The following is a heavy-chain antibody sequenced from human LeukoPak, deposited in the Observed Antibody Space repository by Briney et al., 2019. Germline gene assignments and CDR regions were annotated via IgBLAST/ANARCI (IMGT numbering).Heavy chain of an antibody. D-gene: IGHD3-22*01. Sequence: GGSLRLSCAASGFTFSDYYMSWIRQAPGKGLEWVSYISSSGSTIYYVDSVKGRFTISRDNAKNSLYLQMSSLRAEDTAVYYCARDSYYDSSGYYGYWGQGTLVTVSS. CDR3: ARDSYYDSSGYYGY. CDR1: GFTFSDYY. CDR2: ISSSGSTI. V-gene: IGHV3-11*01. J-gene: IGHJ4*02.